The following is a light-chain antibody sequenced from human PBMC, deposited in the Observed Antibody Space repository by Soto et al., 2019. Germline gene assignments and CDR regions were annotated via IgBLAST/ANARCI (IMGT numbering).Light chain of an antibody. CDR1: QSVAND. J-gene: IGKJ5*01. CDR3: QQYNKWPQT. CDR2: GAS. V-gene: IGKV3-15*01. Sequence: EIVMTQSPATLSVSPGESATLSCRSSQSVANDLAWYQLKPGQAPRLLTHGASTRATGIPARFSGVGSGTEFTLTISSLQSEDFAVYYCQQYNKWPQTFGQGTRLEI.